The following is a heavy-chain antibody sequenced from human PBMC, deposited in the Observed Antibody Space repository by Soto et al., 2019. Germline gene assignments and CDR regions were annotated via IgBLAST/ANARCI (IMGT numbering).Heavy chain of an antibody. CDR3: ARGVVVASYYYGMDL. V-gene: IGHV3-33*01. D-gene: IGHD2-15*01. CDR2: IWHDGRNK. J-gene: IGHJ6*02. Sequence: QVQLVESGGGVVQPGRSLRLSCAASGFTFSSYGMHWVRQAPGKGLEWVAVIWHDGRNKYYADSVKGRFTISRDNSKNTLYLQMNRLRAGDTSVYYCARGVVVASYYYGMDLCGQGPTVTVSS. CDR1: GFTFSSYG.